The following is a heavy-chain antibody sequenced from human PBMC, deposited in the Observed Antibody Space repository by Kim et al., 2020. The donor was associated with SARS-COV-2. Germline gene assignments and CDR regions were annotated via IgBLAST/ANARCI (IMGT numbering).Heavy chain of an antibody. CDR2: IYYSGST. Sequence: SETLSLTCTVSGGSISSYYWSWIRQPPGKGLEWIGYIYYSGSTNYNPSLKSRVTISVDTSKNQFSLKLSSVTAADTAVYYCARGLAPGYSSSWYNRVDKVDAFDIWGQGTMVTVSS. CDR3: ARGLAPGYSSSWYNRVDKVDAFDI. D-gene: IGHD6-13*01. J-gene: IGHJ3*02. CDR1: GGSISSYY. V-gene: IGHV4-59*13.